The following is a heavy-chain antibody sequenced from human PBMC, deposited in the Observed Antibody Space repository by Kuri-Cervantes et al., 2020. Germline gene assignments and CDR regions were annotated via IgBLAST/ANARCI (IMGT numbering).Heavy chain of an antibody. CDR3: ARIVVVLAAKAYYYMDV. D-gene: IGHD2-2*01. J-gene: IGHJ6*03. CDR1: GYSFTSYW. Sequence: KVSCKGSGYSFTSYWIGWVRQMPGKGREWMGIIYPGDADTRYSQPFQGQVTISTDKSISTAYLQWSSLKASDTAMYYCARIVVVLAAKAYYYMDVWGKGTTVTVSS. V-gene: IGHV5-51*01. CDR2: IYPGDADT.